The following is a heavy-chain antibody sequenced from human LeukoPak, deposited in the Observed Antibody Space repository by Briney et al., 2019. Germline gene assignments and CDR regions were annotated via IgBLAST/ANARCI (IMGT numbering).Heavy chain of an antibody. CDR1: GFTFSDYY. CDR3: ARAGLVATISVLLDY. J-gene: IGHJ4*02. D-gene: IGHD5-12*01. CDR2: ISSSGSTI. Sequence: GGSLRLSCAASGFTFSDYYMSWIRQAPGKGLEWVSYISSSGSTIYYADSVKGRFTISRDNAKNSLYLQMNSLRAEDTAVYYCARAGLVATISVLLDYWGQGTLVTVSS. V-gene: IGHV3-11*01.